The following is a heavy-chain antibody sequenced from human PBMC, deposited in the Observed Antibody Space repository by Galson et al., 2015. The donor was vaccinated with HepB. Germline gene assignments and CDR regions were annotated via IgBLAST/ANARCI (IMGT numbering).Heavy chain of an antibody. J-gene: IGHJ4*02. V-gene: IGHV3-30*02. Sequence: SLRLSCAASGFTFSSYGMHWVRQAPGKGLEWVAFIRYDGSNKYYADSVKGRFTISRDNSKNTLYLQMNSLRAEDTAVYYCAKGVGVLRYFDWEKTGDYWGQGTLVTVSS. CDR3: AKGVGVLRYFDWEKTGDY. CDR1: GFTFSSYG. D-gene: IGHD3-9*01. CDR2: IRYDGSNK.